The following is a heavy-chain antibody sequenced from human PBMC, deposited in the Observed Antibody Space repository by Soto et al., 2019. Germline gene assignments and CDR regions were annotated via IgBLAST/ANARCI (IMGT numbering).Heavy chain of an antibody. J-gene: IGHJ5*02. CDR1: GYTFTSYC. Sequence: AAVKVSGKASGYTFTSYCISWVRQAPGQGLEWMGWISAYNGNTNYAQKLQGRVTMTTDTSTSTAYMELRSLRSDDTAVYYCARALSIAARGDWFDPWGQGTLVTVSS. V-gene: IGHV1-18*01. CDR2: ISAYNGNT. D-gene: IGHD6-6*01. CDR3: ARALSIAARGDWFDP.